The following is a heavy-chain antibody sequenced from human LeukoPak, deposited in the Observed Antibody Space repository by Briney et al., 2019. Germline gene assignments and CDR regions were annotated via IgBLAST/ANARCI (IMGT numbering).Heavy chain of an antibody. CDR3: AKGPIGLAGKFDF. J-gene: IGHJ4*02. CDR1: GFTFINYA. CDR2: ISYDGLTT. D-gene: IGHD6-19*01. Sequence: GGSLRLSCAASGFTFINYAMNWVRQAPGKGLEWVSAISYDGLTTYYADSVRGRFTISRDNSRNTLYLQISSLRAEDTAVYYCAKGPIGLAGKFDFWGQGTLATVSS. V-gene: IGHV3-23*01.